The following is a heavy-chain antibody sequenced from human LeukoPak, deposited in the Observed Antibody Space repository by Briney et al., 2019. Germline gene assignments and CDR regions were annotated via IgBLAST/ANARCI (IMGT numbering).Heavy chain of an antibody. J-gene: IGHJ4*02. Sequence: ASVKVSCKASGYTFTRYYMHWVRQAPGQGLEWMGWINPNSGGTNYAQKFQGRVSMTRDTSISTAYMELSRLRSDDTAVYYCARDGAAYYYGSGSYPYGYWGQGTLVTVSS. CDR2: INPNSGGT. V-gene: IGHV1-2*02. CDR1: GYTFTRYY. D-gene: IGHD3-10*01. CDR3: ARDGAAYYYGSGSYPYGY.